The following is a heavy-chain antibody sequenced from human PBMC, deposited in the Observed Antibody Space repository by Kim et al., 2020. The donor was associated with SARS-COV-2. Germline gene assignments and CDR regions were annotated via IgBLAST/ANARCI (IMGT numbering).Heavy chain of an antibody. Sequence: LKGRVTISVDTSKNQFSLKLSSVTAAETAVYYCAGRYYDFWSGYSPFDYWGQGTLVTVSS. J-gene: IGHJ4*02. D-gene: IGHD3-3*01. V-gene: IGHV4-34*01. CDR3: AGRYYDFWSGYSPFDY.